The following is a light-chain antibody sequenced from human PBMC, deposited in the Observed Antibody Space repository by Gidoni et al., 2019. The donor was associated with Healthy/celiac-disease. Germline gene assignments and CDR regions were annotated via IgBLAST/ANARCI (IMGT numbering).Light chain of an antibody. CDR1: QRVSSSY. CDR2: GAS. CDR3: QPYGSSPRT. Sequence: EIVWTQSPGTLALSQGERATLSCRASQRVSSSYLAWYQQKPGQAPRLLIYGASSRATGIPDRFSGSWSGTDFTLTISRLEPEDFAVYSCQPYGSSPRTFGQGTKVEIK. V-gene: IGKV3-20*01. J-gene: IGKJ1*01.